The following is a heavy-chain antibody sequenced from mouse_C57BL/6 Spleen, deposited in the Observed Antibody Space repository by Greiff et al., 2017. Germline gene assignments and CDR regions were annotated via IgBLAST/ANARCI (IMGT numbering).Heavy chain of an antibody. J-gene: IGHJ3*01. D-gene: IGHD2-4*01. Sequence: QVQLQQSGAELVRPGTSVKMSCKASGYTFTNYWIGWAKQRPGHGLEWIGDIYPGGGYTNYNEKFKGKVTLTADKSSSTAYMQFSSLTSEDSAISYCARGGDYDGFAYWGQGTLVTVSA. CDR3: ARGGDYDGFAY. V-gene: IGHV1-63*01. CDR1: GYTFTNYW. CDR2: IYPGGGYT.